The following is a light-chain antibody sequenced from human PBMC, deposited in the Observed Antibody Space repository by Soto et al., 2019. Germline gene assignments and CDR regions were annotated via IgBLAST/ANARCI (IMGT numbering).Light chain of an antibody. V-gene: IGKV3-20*01. CDR3: QQYGRWWT. Sequence: EIVLTQSPGTLSLSPGERATLSCRASQSVSSSYLAWYQQKPGQAPRLLIYGASSRATGIPDRFSGSGSGTEFTLTISRLEPEDFAVYYCQQYGRWWTFGQGTKVEIK. CDR1: QSVSSSY. J-gene: IGKJ1*01. CDR2: GAS.